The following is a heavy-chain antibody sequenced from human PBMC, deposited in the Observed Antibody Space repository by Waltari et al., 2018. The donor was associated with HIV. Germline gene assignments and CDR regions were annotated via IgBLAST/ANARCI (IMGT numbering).Heavy chain of an antibody. Sequence: EVQLVESGGGLVRPGGSVRLSCAASGFSFSTHNMNWVRQAPGKGLEWISYISSNSSTIYHAESVKGRFTISRDNAKNSLYLQMNSLRDEDTAVYYCVRVGTSFDFWGQGTLVTVSS. CDR1: GFSFSTHN. V-gene: IGHV3-48*02. J-gene: IGHJ4*02. CDR2: ISSNSSTI. D-gene: IGHD2-8*01. CDR3: VRVGTSFDF.